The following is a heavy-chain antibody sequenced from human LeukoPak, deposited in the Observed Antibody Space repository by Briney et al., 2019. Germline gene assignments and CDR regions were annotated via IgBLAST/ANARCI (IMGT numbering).Heavy chain of an antibody. CDR3: AKDSHYGDYRGAPQH. J-gene: IGHJ1*01. D-gene: IGHD4-17*01. Sequence: GGPLRLSCAASGFTFDDYAMHWVRQAPGEGLEWVSLISWDGGSTYYADSVKGRFTISRDNSKNSLYLQMNSLRAEDTALYYCAKDSHYGDYRGAPQHWGQGTLVTVSS. CDR1: GFTFDDYA. V-gene: IGHV3-43D*03. CDR2: ISWDGGST.